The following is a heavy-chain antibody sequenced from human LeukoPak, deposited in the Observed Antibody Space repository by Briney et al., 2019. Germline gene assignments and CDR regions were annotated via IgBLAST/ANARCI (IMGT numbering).Heavy chain of an antibody. CDR3: AVPYRSNWYDAFHI. J-gene: IGHJ3*02. CDR2: IYDSGTT. Sequence: SETLSLTCTVSRGSIRTYYWSWIRQSPGQGLEWIGYIYDSGTTKYNPSLKSRVTISVDTSKNQFALKLSSVTAADTAVYYCAVPYRSNWYDAFHIWGQGTMVTVSS. V-gene: IGHV4-59*01. CDR1: RGSIRTYY. D-gene: IGHD6-13*01.